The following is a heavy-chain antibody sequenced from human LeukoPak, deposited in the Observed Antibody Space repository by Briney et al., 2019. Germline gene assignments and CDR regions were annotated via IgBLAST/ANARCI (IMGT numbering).Heavy chain of an antibody. CDR1: GYTFTSYG. J-gene: IGHJ3*02. D-gene: IGHD3-22*01. CDR3: ARVDYYDSSGYYGGAFDI. CDR2: ISAYNGNT. V-gene: IGHV1-18*01. Sequence: GASVKVSCKASGYTFTSYGISWVRQAPGQGLEWMGWISAYNGNTNYAQKLQGRVTMTTDTSTSTAYMELRSLRSDDTAVYYCARVDYYDSSGYYGGAFDIWGQGTMVTVSS.